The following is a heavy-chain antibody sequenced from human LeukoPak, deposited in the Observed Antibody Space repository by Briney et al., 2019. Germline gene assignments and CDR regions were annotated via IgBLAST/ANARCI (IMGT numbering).Heavy chain of an antibody. D-gene: IGHD2-15*01. CDR2: IYYSGST. J-gene: IGHJ4*02. V-gene: IGHV4-39*01. Sequence: PSETLSLTCTVSGGSISSSSYYWGWIRQPPGKGLEWIGSIYYSGSTYYNPSLKSRVTISVDTSKNQFSLKLSSVTAADTAVYYCARLPAATGVNFDYWGQGTLVTVSS. CDR1: GGSISSSSYY. CDR3: ARLPAATGVNFDY.